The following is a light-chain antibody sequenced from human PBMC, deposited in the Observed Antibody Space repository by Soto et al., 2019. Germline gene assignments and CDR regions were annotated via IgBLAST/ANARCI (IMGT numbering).Light chain of an antibody. CDR2: GAS. Sequence: EIVLTQSPGILSLSPGERVTLSCRASQSVSSSYLAWYQVKPGQAPRLLIYGASNRVIGVPVRFSGSGSGTDFTLTISRLEPDDFATYFCQHYSGYSRTFGQGTKVEFK. V-gene: IGKV3-20*01. CDR1: QSVSSSY. J-gene: IGKJ1*01. CDR3: QHYSGYSRT.